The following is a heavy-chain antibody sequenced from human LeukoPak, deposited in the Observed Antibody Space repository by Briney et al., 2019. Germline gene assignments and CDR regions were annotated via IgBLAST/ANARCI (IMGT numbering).Heavy chain of an antibody. Sequence: PGGSLRLSCAASGFTFDDYAMHWVRQAPGKGLEWVSGISWNSGSIGYADSVKGRFTISRDNAKNSLYPQMNSLRAEDTALYYCAKGGGSGSYYFDYWGQGTLVTVSS. CDR1: GFTFDDYA. V-gene: IGHV3-9*01. CDR3: AKGGGSGSYYFDY. J-gene: IGHJ4*02. D-gene: IGHD1-26*01. CDR2: ISWNSGSI.